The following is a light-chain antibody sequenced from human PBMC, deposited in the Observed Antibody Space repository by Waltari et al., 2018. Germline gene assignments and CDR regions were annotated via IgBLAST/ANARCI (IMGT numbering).Light chain of an antibody. V-gene: IGLV4-69*01. CDR2: VNSDGSH. CDR1: SGHSSNI. Sequence: QLVLTQSPSASASLGASVRLTCTLSSGHSSNIIAWHQQQPEKGPRYLMKVNSDGSHRTGDEVPDRSSGSGSGAELYLTISSVQSEDEADYYCQTGGHGTWVFGGGTKLTVL. J-gene: IGLJ3*02. CDR3: QTGGHGTWV.